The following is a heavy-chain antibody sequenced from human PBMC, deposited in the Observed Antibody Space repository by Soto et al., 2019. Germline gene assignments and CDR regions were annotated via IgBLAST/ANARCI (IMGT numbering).Heavy chain of an antibody. CDR3: ARGIYSDWFDP. D-gene: IGHD2-15*01. CDR1: GGSISSGDYY. CDR2: IYYSGST. V-gene: IGHV4-30-4*01. J-gene: IGHJ5*02. Sequence: SETLSLTCTVSGGSISSGDYYWSWIRQPPGKCLKWIGYIYYSGSTYYNPSLKSRVTISVDTSKNQFSLKLSSVTAADTAVYYCARGIYSDWFDPWGQGTLVTVSS.